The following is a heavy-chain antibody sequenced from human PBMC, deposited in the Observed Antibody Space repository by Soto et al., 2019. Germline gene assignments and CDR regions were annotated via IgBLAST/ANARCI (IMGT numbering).Heavy chain of an antibody. CDR3: ARDSAPVDGMDV. V-gene: IGHV4-34*01. J-gene: IGHJ6*02. Sequence: TSETLSLTCAVYGGSFSGYYWSWIRQPPGKGPEWIGEINHSGSTNYNPSLKSRVTISVDTSKNQFSLKLSSVTAADTAVYYCARDSAPVDGMDVWGQGTTVTVSS. CDR1: GGSFSGYY. CDR2: INHSGST.